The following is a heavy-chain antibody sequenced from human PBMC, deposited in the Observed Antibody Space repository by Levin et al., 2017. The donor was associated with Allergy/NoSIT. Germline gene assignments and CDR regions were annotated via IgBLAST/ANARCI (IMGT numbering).Heavy chain of an antibody. J-gene: IGHJ4*02. CDR3: ARGGWGGSYNTKDY. Sequence: GESLKISCKAFGYTFNIYYMHWVRQAPGQGLEWMGIFNPTGGSTSFAQKFQGRVTMTGDTFRSTVYMELSSLRFEDTAVYYCARGGWGGSYNTKDYWGQGTLVTVSS. V-gene: IGHV1-46*02. D-gene: IGHD1-26*01. CDR1: GYTFNIYY. CDR2: FNPTGGST.